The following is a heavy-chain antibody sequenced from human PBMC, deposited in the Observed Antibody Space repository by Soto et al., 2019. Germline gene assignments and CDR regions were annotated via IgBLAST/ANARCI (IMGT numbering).Heavy chain of an antibody. CDR1: GVSISSGDYY. V-gene: IGHV4-39*01. Sequence: SETLSLTCTVSGVSISSGDYYWTWIRQPPGKGLEWIGSIYYSGSTYYNPSLKSRVTISVDTSKNQFSLKLSSVTAADTAGYYCASLNGDYLSYWGQGTLVTVS. CDR3: ASLNGDYLSY. D-gene: IGHD4-17*01. CDR2: IYYSGST. J-gene: IGHJ4*02.